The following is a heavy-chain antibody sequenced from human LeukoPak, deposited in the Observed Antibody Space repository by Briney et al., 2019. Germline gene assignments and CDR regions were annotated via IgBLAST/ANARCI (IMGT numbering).Heavy chain of an antibody. D-gene: IGHD3-10*01. J-gene: IGHJ4*02. V-gene: IGHV1-8*01. CDR2: VNTNSGGT. CDR3: ARGRGGTIIRGYLDS. CDR1: GYTFTNFD. Sequence: ASVKVSCKASGYTFTNFDIMWVRQATGQGLGWMGWVNTNSGGTGYAQKFQGRVSMTRDTSIGTAYMEQSSLRSEDTAIYYCARGRGGTIIRGYLDSWGQGTLVSVSS.